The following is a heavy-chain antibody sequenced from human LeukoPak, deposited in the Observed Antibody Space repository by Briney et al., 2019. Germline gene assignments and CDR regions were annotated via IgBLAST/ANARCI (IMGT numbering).Heavy chain of an antibody. J-gene: IGHJ4*02. CDR2: INPSGGST. D-gene: IGHD5-24*01. CDR1: GYTFTSYY. V-gene: IGHV1-46*01. CDR3: ARDLRREMATIKAIGPRGVPKY. Sequence: ASVKVSCKASGYTFTSYYMHWVRQAPGQGFEWMGIINPSGGSTSYAQKFQGRVTMTRDTSTSTVYMELSSLRSEDTAVYYCARDLRREMATIKAIGPRGVPKYWGQGTLVTVSS.